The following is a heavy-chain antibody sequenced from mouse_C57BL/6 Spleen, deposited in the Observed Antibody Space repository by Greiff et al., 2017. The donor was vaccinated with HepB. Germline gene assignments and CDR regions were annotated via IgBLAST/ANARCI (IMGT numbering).Heavy chain of an antibody. CDR2: ISYSGST. CDR1: GYSITSDY. CDR3: ARYITAVVATGYFDV. V-gene: IGHV3-8*01. J-gene: IGHJ1*03. D-gene: IGHD1-1*01. Sequence: EVHLVESGPGLAKPSQTLSLTCSVTGYSITSDYWNWIRKFPGNKLEYMGYISYSGSTYYNPSLRSRISITRDTSKNQYYLQLNSVTTEDTATYYCARYITAVVATGYFDVWGTGTTVTVSS.